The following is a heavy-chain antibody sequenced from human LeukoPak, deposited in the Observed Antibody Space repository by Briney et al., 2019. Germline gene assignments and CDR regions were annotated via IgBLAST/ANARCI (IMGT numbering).Heavy chain of an antibody. D-gene: IGHD5-12*01. Sequence: SETLSLTCTVSGGSISSYYWSWIRQPPGKGLEWIGYIYTSGSTNYNPSLKSRVTISVDTSKNQFSLKLSSVTAADTAVYYCARRSGYGNWFDPWGQGTLVTVSS. CDR3: ARRSGYGNWFDP. CDR2: IYTSGST. V-gene: IGHV4-4*09. J-gene: IGHJ5*02. CDR1: GGSISSYY.